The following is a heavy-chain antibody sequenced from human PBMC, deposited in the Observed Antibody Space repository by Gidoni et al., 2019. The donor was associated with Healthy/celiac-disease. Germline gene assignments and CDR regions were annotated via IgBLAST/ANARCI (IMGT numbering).Heavy chain of an antibody. CDR3: ARGKYSSSSFSPPRWFDP. Sequence: QLQLQESGSGLVKPSQTLSLTCAVSGGSISSGGYSWSWIRQPPGKGLEWIGYIYHSGSTYYNPSLKSRVTISVDRSKNQFSLKLSSVTAADTAVYYCARGKYSSSSFSPPRWFDPWGQGTLVTVSS. CDR2: IYHSGST. CDR1: GGSISSGGYS. D-gene: IGHD6-6*01. J-gene: IGHJ5*02. V-gene: IGHV4-30-2*01.